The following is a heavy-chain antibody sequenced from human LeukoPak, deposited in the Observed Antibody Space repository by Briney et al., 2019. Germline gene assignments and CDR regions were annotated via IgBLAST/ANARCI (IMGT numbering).Heavy chain of an antibody. D-gene: IGHD6-19*01. Sequence: PSETLSLTCTVSGGSNSSYYWIWIRQPAGKGLEGIGRIYTSGSTNYNPSLKSRVTMSVDTSKNQFSLKLSSVTAADTAVYYCARDGGAVAGTYYYYGMDVWGQGTTVTVSS. CDR3: ARDGGAVAGTYYYYGMDV. CDR2: IYTSGST. J-gene: IGHJ6*02. V-gene: IGHV4-4*07. CDR1: GGSNSSYY.